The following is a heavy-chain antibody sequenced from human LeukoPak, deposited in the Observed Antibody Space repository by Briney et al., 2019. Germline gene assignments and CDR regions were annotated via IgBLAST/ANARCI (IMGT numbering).Heavy chain of an antibody. CDR2: IIPIFGTA. V-gene: IGHV1-69*01. Sequence: ASVKVSCKASGGTFSSYAIIWVRQAPGQGLEWMGGIIPIFGTANYAQKFQGRVTITADESTSTAYMELSSLRSEDTAVYYCARDTGYYSSTSRQPNWFDPWGQGTLVTVSS. J-gene: IGHJ5*02. CDR3: ARDTGYYSSTSRQPNWFDP. D-gene: IGHD2-2*01. CDR1: GGTFSSYA.